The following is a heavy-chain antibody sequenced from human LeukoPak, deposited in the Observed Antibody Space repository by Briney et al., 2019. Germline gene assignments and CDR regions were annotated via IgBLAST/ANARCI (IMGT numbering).Heavy chain of an antibody. CDR2: IYTSGST. CDR1: GGSISSYY. CDR3: ARDRDPHGVDV. D-gene: IGHD3-10*01. J-gene: IGHJ6*02. V-gene: IGHV4-4*07. Sequence: PSETLSLSCTVSGGSISSYYWSWSRQPAGKGLEWIGRIYTSGSTNYNPSLKSRVTMSVDTSKNQFSLKLSSVTAADTAVYNCARDRDPHGVDVWGQGTTVTVSS.